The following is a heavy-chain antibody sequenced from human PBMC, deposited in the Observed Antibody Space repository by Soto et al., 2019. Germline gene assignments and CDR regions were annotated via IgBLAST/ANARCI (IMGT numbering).Heavy chain of an antibody. D-gene: IGHD6-6*01. V-gene: IGHV1-58*01. CDR1: GFTFTSSA. CDR2: IVVGSGNT. CDR3: AAPRAPFYYYYGMDV. J-gene: IGHJ6*02. Sequence: SVKVSCKASGFTFTSSAVQWVRQARGQRLEWIGWIVVGSGNTNYAQKFQERVTITRDMSTSTAYMELSSLRSEDTAVYYCAAPRAPFYYYYGMDVWGQGNTVTVSS.